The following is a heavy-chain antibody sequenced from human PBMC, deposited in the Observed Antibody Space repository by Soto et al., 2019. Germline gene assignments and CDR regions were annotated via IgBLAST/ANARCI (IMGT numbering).Heavy chain of an antibody. CDR2: INHSGST. J-gene: IGHJ6*03. Sequence: SETLSLTCAVYGGSFSGYYWSWIRQPPGKGLEWIGEINHSGSTNYNPSLKSRVTISVDTSKNQFSLKLSSVTAAGTAVYYCARERRGIVVVPAARAGGYYMDVWGKGTTVTVSS. V-gene: IGHV4-34*01. CDR3: ARERRGIVVVPAARAGGYYMDV. CDR1: GGSFSGYY. D-gene: IGHD2-2*01.